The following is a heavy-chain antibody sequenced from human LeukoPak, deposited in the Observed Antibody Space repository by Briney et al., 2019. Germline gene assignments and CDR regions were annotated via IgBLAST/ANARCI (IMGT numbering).Heavy chain of an antibody. CDR1: GGPISSYY. J-gene: IGHJ4*02. D-gene: IGHD3-10*01. V-gene: IGHV4-59*01. Sequence: SGPLSLTCTVSGGPISSYYWSWIRQPPGKGLEWIAYIYYDGTTNYNPSLKSRVTISVDTSKNQFSLKLSSVTAADTAVYYCARLVSEYFDYWGQGTLVTVSS. CDR2: IYYDGTT. CDR3: ARLVSEYFDY.